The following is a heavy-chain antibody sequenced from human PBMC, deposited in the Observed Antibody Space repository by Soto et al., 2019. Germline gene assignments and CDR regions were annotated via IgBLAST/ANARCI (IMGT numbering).Heavy chain of an antibody. V-gene: IGHV1-2*02. CDR1: GYTFTGYD. D-gene: IGHD3-16*02. CDR3: ARVLGDYVWGSYRPNWFDP. Sequence: QVQLVQSGAEVKKPGASVKVSCKASGYTFTGYDMHWVRQAPGQGLEWMGWINPNSGGTNYAQKFQGRVTMTRDTSISTAYMELSRLRSDDTAVYYCARVLGDYVWGSYRPNWFDPWGQGPLVTVSS. CDR2: INPNSGGT. J-gene: IGHJ5*02.